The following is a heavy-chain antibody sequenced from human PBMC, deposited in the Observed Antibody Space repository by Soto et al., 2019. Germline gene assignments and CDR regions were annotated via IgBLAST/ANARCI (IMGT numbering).Heavy chain of an antibody. Sequence: GGSLRLSCAASGFTFSSYAMSWVRQAPGKGLEWVSAISGSGGSTYYADSVKGRFTISRDNSKNTLYLQMNSLRAEDTAVYYCAKLSTVTTYPYYFDYWGQGTLVTVSS. V-gene: IGHV3-23*01. D-gene: IGHD4-17*01. J-gene: IGHJ4*02. CDR1: GFTFSSYA. CDR2: ISGSGGST. CDR3: AKLSTVTTYPYYFDY.